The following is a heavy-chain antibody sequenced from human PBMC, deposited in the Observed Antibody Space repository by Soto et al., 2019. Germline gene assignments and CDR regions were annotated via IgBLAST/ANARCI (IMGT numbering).Heavy chain of an antibody. CDR1: GYTFTSYG. D-gene: IGHD1-26*01. V-gene: IGHV1-18*01. CDR3: ARFGGIVGDTEAFDY. J-gene: IGHJ4*02. Sequence: ASVKVSCKASGYTFTSYGISGVRQAPGQGLEWMGWISAYNGNTNYAQKLQGRVTMTTDTSTSTAYMELRSLRSDDTAVYYCARFGGIVGDTEAFDYWGQGTLVTVSS. CDR2: ISAYNGNT.